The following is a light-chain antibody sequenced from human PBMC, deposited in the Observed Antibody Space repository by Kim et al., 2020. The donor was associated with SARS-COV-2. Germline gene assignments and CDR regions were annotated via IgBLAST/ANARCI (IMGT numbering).Light chain of an antibody. CDR1: SRDVGGYSS. CDR2: DVS. V-gene: IGLV2-14*03. J-gene: IGLJ1*01. Sequence: PGQSFTIHCTGTSRDVGGYSSVSWYQQHPGKAPKLMIYDVSNRPSGVSNRFSGSKSSNTASLTISGLQAEDEADYYCSSYTSSTLVFGTGTKVTVL. CDR3: SSYTSSTLV.